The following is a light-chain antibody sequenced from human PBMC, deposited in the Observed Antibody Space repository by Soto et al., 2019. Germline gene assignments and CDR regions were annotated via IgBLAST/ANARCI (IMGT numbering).Light chain of an antibody. J-gene: IGKJ1*01. CDR2: KAS. CDR1: QSTSTW. V-gene: IGKV1-5*03. Sequence: DIQMTQSPSTLSASVGDRVTITCRASQSTSTWLAWYQHKPGKAPNLLIYKASSLESGVPSRFSGSGSGTEFTLTISSLQPDDVGTYYCQQYGRYRTFGQGTKVEIK. CDR3: QQYGRYRT.